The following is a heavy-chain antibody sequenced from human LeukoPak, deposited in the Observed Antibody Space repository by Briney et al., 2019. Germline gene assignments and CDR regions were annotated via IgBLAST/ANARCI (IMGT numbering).Heavy chain of an antibody. D-gene: IGHD3-22*01. CDR1: GGTFSSYT. J-gene: IGHJ4*02. CDR2: IIPILGIT. V-gene: IGHV1-69*02. CDR3: ARVADNSGYTFDS. Sequence: ASVKVSCKASGGTFSSYTISWVRQAPGQGLEWMGRIIPILGITNYTQKFQGRVTITADKSTTTAYMELNSLRSEDTAVYYCARVADNSGYTFDSWGQGTLVTVSS.